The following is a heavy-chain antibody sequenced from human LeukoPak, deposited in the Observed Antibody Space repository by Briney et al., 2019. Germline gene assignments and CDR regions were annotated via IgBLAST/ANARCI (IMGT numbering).Heavy chain of an antibody. D-gene: IGHD2-15*01. CDR1: GVSISGSSFS. J-gene: IGHJ4*02. Sequence: PSETLSLTCTASGVSISGSSFSWGWIRQSPGKGLEWIGSIYYFGNTYYSPSLKSRVTISVDTSKNQFSLNLRSVTAADTAVFFCARWIVPVVGWGQGILVTVSP. CDR2: IYYFGNT. CDR3: ARWIVPVVG. V-gene: IGHV4-39*01.